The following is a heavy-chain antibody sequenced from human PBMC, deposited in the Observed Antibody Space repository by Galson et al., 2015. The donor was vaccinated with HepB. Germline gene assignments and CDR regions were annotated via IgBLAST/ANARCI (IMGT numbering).Heavy chain of an antibody. CDR2: ISSSSSSI. CDR1: EFTFSSYS. J-gene: IGHJ4*02. CDR3: AHISMVRGAADY. Sequence: SLRLSCAASEFTFSSYSMNWVRQAPGKGLEWVSYISSSSSSIYYTDSVKGRFTISRDNAKNSLYLQMSGLRDEDTAVYYCAHISMVRGAADYRGQGTLVTVSS. D-gene: IGHD3-10*01. V-gene: IGHV3-48*02.